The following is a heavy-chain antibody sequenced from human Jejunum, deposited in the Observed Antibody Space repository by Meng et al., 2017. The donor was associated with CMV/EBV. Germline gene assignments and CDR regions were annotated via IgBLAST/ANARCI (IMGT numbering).Heavy chain of an antibody. CDR1: GDSISSTSYY. J-gene: IGHJ4*02. CDR3: ARKVGATDYFDY. V-gene: IGHV4-39*07. CDR2: IYYSGST. Sequence: QLPRKESGPGVVKPSETLSLTCTVSGDSISSTSYYWGWIRQPPGKGLEWIGSIYYSGSTYYNPSLKSRVTISIDTSKNQFSLKLSSVTAADTAVYYCARKVGATDYFDYWGQGTLVTVSS. D-gene: IGHD1-26*01.